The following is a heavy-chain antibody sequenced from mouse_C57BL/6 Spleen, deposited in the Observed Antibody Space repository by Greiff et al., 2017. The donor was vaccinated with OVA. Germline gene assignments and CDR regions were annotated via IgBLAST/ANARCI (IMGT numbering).Heavy chain of an antibody. D-gene: IGHD2-5*01. CDR3: ARSDYSNPRYFDV. CDR1: GYTFTSYW. J-gene: IGHJ1*03. V-gene: IGHV1-69*01. CDR2: IDPSDSYT. Sequence: QVQLQQSGAELVMPGASVKLSCKASGYTFTSYWMHWVKQRPGQGLEWIGEIDPSDSYTNYNQKFKGKSTLTVDKSSSTAYMQLSSLTSEDSAVYYCARSDYSNPRYFDVWGTGTTVTVSS.